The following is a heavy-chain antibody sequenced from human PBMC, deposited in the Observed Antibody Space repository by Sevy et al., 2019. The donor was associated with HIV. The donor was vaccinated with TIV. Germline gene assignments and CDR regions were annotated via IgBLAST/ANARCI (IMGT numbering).Heavy chain of an antibody. D-gene: IGHD3-16*01. CDR3: ARDLIRGGWPIGGFDY. CDR2: ISSSGSTI. CDR1: GFTFSSYE. Sequence: GGSLRLSCAASGFTFSSYEMNWVRQAPGKGLEWVSYISSSGSTIYYADSVKGRFTISRDNAKNSLYLQMNSLRAEDTAVYYCARDLIRGGWPIGGFDYWGQGTLVTVSS. V-gene: IGHV3-48*03. J-gene: IGHJ4*02.